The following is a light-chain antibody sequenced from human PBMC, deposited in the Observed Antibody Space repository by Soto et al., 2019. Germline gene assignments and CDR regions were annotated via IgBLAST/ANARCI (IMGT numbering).Light chain of an antibody. CDR3: QQYNDWAPFT. Sequence: EIVMTRSPATLSVSPGGSATLSCRASQSINKNLAWYQQRPGQAPRLLIYGASTKATGIPARFSGRGSGTDFTLTISSLQSEDVAVYYCQQYNDWAPFTFGPGTKVDIK. CDR2: GAS. CDR1: QSINKN. J-gene: IGKJ3*01. V-gene: IGKV3-15*01.